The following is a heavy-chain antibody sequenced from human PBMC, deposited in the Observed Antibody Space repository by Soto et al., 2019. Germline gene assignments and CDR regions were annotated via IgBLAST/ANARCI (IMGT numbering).Heavy chain of an antibody. CDR1: GFSLTTNGVG. D-gene: IGHD5-12*01. CDR2: IYWDDDE. CDR3: AHSSGYDFGLDY. J-gene: IGHJ4*02. V-gene: IGHV2-5*02. Sequence: QITLKESGPTLVKPTQTLTLTCAFSGFSLTTNGVGVGWIRQPPGKALEWLALIYWDDDERYSPSLESRLTITKDTSRKQVVLTMTNMDPVDTATYYCAHSSGYDFGLDYWGQGTLVTVSS.